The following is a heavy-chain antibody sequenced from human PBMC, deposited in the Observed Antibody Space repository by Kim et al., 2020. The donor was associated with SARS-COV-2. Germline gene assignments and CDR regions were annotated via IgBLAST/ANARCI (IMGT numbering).Heavy chain of an antibody. CDR2: IYYSGST. J-gene: IGHJ4*02. CDR1: GGSISSGGYY. D-gene: IGHD6-19*01. V-gene: IGHV4-31*03. CDR3: ARDGWGGYLDY. Sequence: SETLSLTCTVSGGSISSGGYYWSWIRQHPGKGLEWIGYIYYSGSTYYNPSLKSRVTISVDTSKNQFSLKLSSVTAADTAVYYCARDGWGGYLDYWGQGTLVTVSS.